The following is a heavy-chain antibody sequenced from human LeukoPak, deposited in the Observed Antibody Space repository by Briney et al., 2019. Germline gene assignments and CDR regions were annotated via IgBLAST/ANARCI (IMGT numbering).Heavy chain of an antibody. D-gene: IGHD5-18*01. J-gene: IGHJ6*02. CDR2: IYSGGST. CDR3: ARDRGRYSNAYYYYGMDV. Sequence: PGGSLRLSCAASGFTVSSNYMSWARQAPGKGLEWVSVIYSGGSTYYADSVKGRFTISRDNSKNTLYLQMNSLRAEDTAVYYCARDRGRYSNAYYYYGMDVWGQGTTVTVSS. CDR1: GFTVSSNY. V-gene: IGHV3-53*01.